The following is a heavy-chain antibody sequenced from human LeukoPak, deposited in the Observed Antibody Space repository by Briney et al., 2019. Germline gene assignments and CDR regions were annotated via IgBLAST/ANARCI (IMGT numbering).Heavy chain of an antibody. D-gene: IGHD3-16*01. CDR1: AFSFGDYT. V-gene: IGHV3-43*01. Sequence: QPGGSLRLSCAASAFSFGDYTMHLVRQPPGKGLEWVSLISWDGGSAYYADSVKGRFTISRDNSKNSLFLQMNSLRTDDTALYYCAKLDDYPNFDFWGQGTLVTVSS. J-gene: IGHJ4*02. CDR2: ISWDGGSA. CDR3: AKLDDYPNFDF.